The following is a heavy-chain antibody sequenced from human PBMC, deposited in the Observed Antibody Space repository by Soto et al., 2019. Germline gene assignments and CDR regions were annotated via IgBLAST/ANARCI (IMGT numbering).Heavy chain of an antibody. V-gene: IGHV4-59*01. D-gene: IGHD4-17*01. CDR2: IYYSGST. J-gene: IGHJ4*02. CDR1: GGSISSYY. Sequence: PSETLSLTCTVSGGSISSYYWSWIRQPPGKGLEWIGYIYYSGSTNYNPSLKSRVTISVDTSKNQFSLKLSSVTAADTAVYYCARESPDYALDYWGQGTLVTVSS. CDR3: ARESPDYALDY.